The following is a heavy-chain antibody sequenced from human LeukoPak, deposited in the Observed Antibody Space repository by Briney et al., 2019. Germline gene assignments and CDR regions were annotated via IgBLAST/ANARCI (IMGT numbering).Heavy chain of an antibody. Sequence: ASVKVSCKASGYTFTGYFMHWVRQAPGQGLDWMGWINPNSGGTKYAQKFQGRVTMTTDTSISTAYMEMSRLTSDDTAVYYCARDAHNGYEFHDWFDPWGQGALVTVSS. CDR3: ARDAHNGYEFHDWFDP. D-gene: IGHD5-12*01. CDR2: INPNSGGT. J-gene: IGHJ5*02. CDR1: GYTFTGYF. V-gene: IGHV1-2*02.